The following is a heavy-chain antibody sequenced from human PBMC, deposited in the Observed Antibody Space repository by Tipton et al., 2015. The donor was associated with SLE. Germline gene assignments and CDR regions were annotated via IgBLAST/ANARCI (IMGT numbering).Heavy chain of an antibody. J-gene: IGHJ2*01. D-gene: IGHD6-19*01. CDR1: GFTFSSYA. CDR3: ARLGYSSGWGYFDL. Sequence: SLRLSCAASGFTFSSYAMTWVRQAPGKGLEWVSAISGRGDGTYYADSVKGRFIISRDNSKNTLYLQMNSLRAEDTAVYYCARLGYSSGWGYFDLWGRGTLVTVSS. CDR2: ISGRGDGT. V-gene: IGHV3-23*01.